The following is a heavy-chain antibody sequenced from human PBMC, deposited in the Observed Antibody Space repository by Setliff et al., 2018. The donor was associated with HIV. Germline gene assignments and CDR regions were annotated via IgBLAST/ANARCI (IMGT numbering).Heavy chain of an antibody. V-gene: IGHV5-51*04. Sequence: GEYLKISWKGSQYTFTTYWIGWVRQVPGRGLGWMALIYPSDSNIYYTPSFQARFTISVEKPIATAYLQWSSLKTSDTALYYCVSRDGRLRNGFDVWGQGTMVTVSS. CDR1: QYTFTTYW. CDR3: VSRDGRLRNGFDV. CDR2: IYPSDSNI. J-gene: IGHJ3*01. D-gene: IGHD2-21*02.